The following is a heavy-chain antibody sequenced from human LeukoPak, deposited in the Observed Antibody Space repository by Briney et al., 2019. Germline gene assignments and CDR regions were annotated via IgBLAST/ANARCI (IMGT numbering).Heavy chain of an antibody. CDR1: GYTFTSYD. CDR3: ARAPPNYDFWSGYPYYYYYYMDV. J-gene: IGHJ6*03. CDR2: MNPNSGST. Sequence: ASVKVSCKASGYTFTSYDINWVRQATGQGLEWMGWMNPNSGSTGYAQKFQGRVTMTRNTSISTAYMELSSLRSEDTAVYYCARAPPNYDFWSGYPYYYYYYMDVWGKGTTVTVSS. V-gene: IGHV1-8*01. D-gene: IGHD3-3*01.